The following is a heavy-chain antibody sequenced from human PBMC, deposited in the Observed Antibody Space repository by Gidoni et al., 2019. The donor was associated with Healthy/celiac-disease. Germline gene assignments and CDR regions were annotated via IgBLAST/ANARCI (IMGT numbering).Heavy chain of an antibody. V-gene: IGHV1-69*04. CDR1: GGTFSSYP. CDR3: ARESPVPATAQYNWFDP. CDR2: IIPILGIA. Sequence: QVQLVQSGAEVKKPGSSVKVSCKASGGTFSSYPISWVRQAPGQGLEWMGRIIPILGIANYAQKFQGRVTITADKSTSTAYMELSSLRSEDTAVYYCARESPVPATAQYNWFDPWGQGTLVTVSS. D-gene: IGHD2-2*01. J-gene: IGHJ5*02.